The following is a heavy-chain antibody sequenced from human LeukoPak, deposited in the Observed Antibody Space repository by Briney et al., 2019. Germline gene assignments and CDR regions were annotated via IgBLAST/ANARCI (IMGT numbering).Heavy chain of an antibody. Sequence: PSETLSLTCTVSGGSISSYYWSWIRQPPGKGLEWMGYIYYSGSTNYNPSLKSRVTISVDTSKNQFSLKLSSVTAADTAVYYCARHVWEQGDYFDYWGQGTLVTVSS. D-gene: IGHD1-26*01. CDR1: GGSISSYY. CDR3: ARHVWEQGDYFDY. CDR2: IYYSGST. V-gene: IGHV4-59*08. J-gene: IGHJ4*02.